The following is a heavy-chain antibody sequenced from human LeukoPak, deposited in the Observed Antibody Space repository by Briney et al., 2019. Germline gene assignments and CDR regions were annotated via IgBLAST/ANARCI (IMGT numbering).Heavy chain of an antibody. V-gene: IGHV6-1*01. CDR3: AREAGYGLIDY. D-gene: IGHD5-18*01. Sequence: SQTLSLTCAISGDSVSSNSAAWNYFRQSPSRGLEWLGRTYYRSKWYNDYAVFVKSRITINPDTSRNQFSLQLNSVTPGDTAVYYCAREAGYGLIDYWGQGTLVTVSS. CDR1: GDSVSSNSAA. J-gene: IGHJ4*02. CDR2: TYYRSKWYN.